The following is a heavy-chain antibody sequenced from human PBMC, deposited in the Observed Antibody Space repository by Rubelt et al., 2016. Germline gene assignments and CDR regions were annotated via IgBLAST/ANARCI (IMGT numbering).Heavy chain of an antibody. J-gene: IGHJ3*02. CDR3: ARDRPFDM. V-gene: IGHV3-48*04. CDR2: ISGGMETI. CDR1: GFTFSSYS. Sequence: LVQPGESLRLSCEGSGFTFSSYSMDWVRQVPGKGLEWISYISGGMETIYYADSVRGRFTISRDNAKNSLYLQMDSLRAEDTAVYYCARDRPFDMWGQGTMVTVSS.